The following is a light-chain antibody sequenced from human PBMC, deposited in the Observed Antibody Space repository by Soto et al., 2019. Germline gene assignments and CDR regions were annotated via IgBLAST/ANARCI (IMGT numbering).Light chain of an antibody. CDR2: KAS. V-gene: IGKV1-5*03. Sequence: DIQMTQSPSTLSASAGXXXXIXXXASQXXXRXLAWYQQKPGKAPKLLIYKASSLESGVPSRFSGSGSGTEFTLTISSLQPDXXATXXXQQXNTYSWTFGQGTKVEIK. CDR1: QXXXRX. J-gene: IGKJ1*01. CDR3: QQXNTYSWT.